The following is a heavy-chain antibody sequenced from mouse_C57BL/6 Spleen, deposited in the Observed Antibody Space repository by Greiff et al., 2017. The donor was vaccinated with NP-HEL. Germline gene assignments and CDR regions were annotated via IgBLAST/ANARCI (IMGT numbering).Heavy chain of an antibody. Sequence: VQLQQSGAELVRPGASVTLSCKASGYTFTDYEMHWVKQTPVHGLEWIGAIDPETGGTAYNQKFKGKAILTADKSSSTAYMELRSLTSEDSAVYYCTRLGYDGAWFAYWGQGTTLTVSS. CDR2: IDPETGGT. CDR1: GYTFTDYE. J-gene: IGHJ2*01. V-gene: IGHV1-15*01. D-gene: IGHD2-2*01. CDR3: TRLGYDGAWFAY.